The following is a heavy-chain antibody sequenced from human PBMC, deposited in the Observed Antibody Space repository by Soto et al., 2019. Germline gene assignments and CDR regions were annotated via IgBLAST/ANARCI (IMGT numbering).Heavy chain of an antibody. CDR1: VFTFSSYW. CDR2: IKQDGSEK. D-gene: IGHD6-13*01. CDR3: ARGQAAGFDY. J-gene: IGHJ4*02. Sequence: GGSLRLSCAASVFTFSSYWMSWVRQAPGKGLEWVANIKQDGSEKYYVDSVKGRFTISRDNAKNSVYLQMNSVRAEDTAVYYCARGQAAGFDYWGQGTLVTVSS. V-gene: IGHV3-7*03.